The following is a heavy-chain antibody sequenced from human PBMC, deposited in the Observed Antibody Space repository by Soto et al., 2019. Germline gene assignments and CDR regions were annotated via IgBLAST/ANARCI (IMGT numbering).Heavy chain of an antibody. CDR2: FDPEDGER. J-gene: IGHJ5*02. CDR1: GYTLSELS. CDR3: ATAMSRVGATFGT. V-gene: IGHV1-24*01. D-gene: IGHD1-26*01. Sequence: GASVKVSCKVFGYTLSELSFHWVRQAPGKGLEWMATFDPEDGERIYAQKFQGRVTMTEDTSTDTAYMEVSGLKSEDTAVYYCATAMSRVGATFGTWGQGTPVPVSS.